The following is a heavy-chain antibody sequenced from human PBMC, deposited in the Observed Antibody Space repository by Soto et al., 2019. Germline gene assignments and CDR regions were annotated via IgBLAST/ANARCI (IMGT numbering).Heavy chain of an antibody. CDR2: IYWYVDT. J-gene: IGHJ3*01. CDR3: AHAFGGTSWPNDAFDV. V-gene: IGHV2-5*01. D-gene: IGHD3-16*01. Sequence: QITLKESGPTLVKPTQTLTLTCIFSGFSFSADGVGVGWVRQPPGKALEWLALIYWYVDTRYRPSLKSRLTITKDSTKNQVVLTMTNMDPVDTATYYCAHAFGGTSWPNDAFDVWGQGTVVTVSS. CDR1: GFSFSADGVG.